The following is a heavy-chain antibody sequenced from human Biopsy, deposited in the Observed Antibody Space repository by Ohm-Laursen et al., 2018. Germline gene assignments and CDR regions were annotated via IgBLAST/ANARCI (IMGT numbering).Heavy chain of an antibody. CDR2: ISSSNDNT. CDR3: ARDFFDSSGYFYYYNGVDL. D-gene: IGHD3-22*01. Sequence: GASVKVSCKASGFIFTSYGLSWVRQAPGQGLEWMGWISSSNDNTNYAQKFQGRVTMTADTSTSTAYMELRSLRFDDTAVYYCARDFFDSSGYFYYYNGVDLWGQGTTVTVSS. J-gene: IGHJ6*02. V-gene: IGHV1-18*01. CDR1: GFIFTSYG.